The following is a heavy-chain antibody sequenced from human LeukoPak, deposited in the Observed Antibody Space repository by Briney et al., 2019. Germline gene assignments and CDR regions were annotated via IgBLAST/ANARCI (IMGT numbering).Heavy chain of an antibody. Sequence: PSETLSLTCTVSGGSISDHYWSWIRQPPGKGLQWIAYINYSGNTNYNPSLTGRVTVSVDTSKNQFSLKRSSVTAADTAVYYCARVSPGQWLTYYYYGMDVWGQGTTVTVSS. V-gene: IGHV4-59*11. CDR3: ARVSPGQWLTYYYYGMDV. J-gene: IGHJ6*02. CDR1: GGSISDHY. D-gene: IGHD6-19*01. CDR2: INYSGNT.